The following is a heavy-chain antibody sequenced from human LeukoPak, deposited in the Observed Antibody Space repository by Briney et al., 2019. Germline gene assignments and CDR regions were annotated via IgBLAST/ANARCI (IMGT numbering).Heavy chain of an antibody. CDR1: GFTFTNYA. CDR2: ISYDGTNK. Sequence: PGGSLRLSCAASGFTFTNYALHWVRQAPGKGLEWVAVISYDGTNKYYADSVKGRFTISRDNSKNTLSLQMNSLRAEDTALYYCARGFVLGAAKNYFDYWGQRALVTVSS. CDR3: ARGFVLGAAKNYFDY. J-gene: IGHJ4*02. V-gene: IGHV3-30-3*01. D-gene: IGHD2-21*02.